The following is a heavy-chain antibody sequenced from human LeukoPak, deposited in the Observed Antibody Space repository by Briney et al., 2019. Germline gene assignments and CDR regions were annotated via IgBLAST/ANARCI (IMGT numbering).Heavy chain of an antibody. J-gene: IGHJ4*02. CDR2: ISSSSSYI. D-gene: IGHD4-17*01. CDR3: ARARPTVTHGDY. Sequence: GGSLRLSCAASGFTFSSYSMNWVRQAPGKGLEWVSSISSSSSYIYYADSVKGRFTISRDDAKNSLYLQMNSLRAEDTAVYYCARARPTVTHGDYWGQGTLVTVSS. CDR1: GFTFSSYS. V-gene: IGHV3-21*01.